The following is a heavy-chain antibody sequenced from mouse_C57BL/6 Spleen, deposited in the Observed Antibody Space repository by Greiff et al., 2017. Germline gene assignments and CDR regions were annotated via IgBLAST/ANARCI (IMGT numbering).Heavy chain of an antibody. J-gene: IGHJ2*01. CDR3: ARGGLPNYFDY. V-gene: IGHV1-69*01. CDR2: IDPSDSYT. D-gene: IGHD5-5*01. CDR1: GYTFTSYW. Sequence: QVQLQQPGAELVMPGASVKLSCKASGYTFTSYWMHWVKQRPGQGLEWIGEIDPSDSYTNYNQKFKGKSTLTVYKSSSTAYMQLSSLTSEDSAVYYCARGGLPNYFDYWGQGTTLTVSS.